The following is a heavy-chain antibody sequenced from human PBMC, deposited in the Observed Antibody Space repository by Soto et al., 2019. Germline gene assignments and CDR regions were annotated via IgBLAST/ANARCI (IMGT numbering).Heavy chain of an antibody. CDR2: IHYSGST. V-gene: IGHV4-31*03. CDR1: GGSISSGAYC. Sequence: PSETLSLTCTVSGGSISSGAYCWSWIRQHPGKGLEWIGYIHYSGSTYYNPSLKSRVTISVDTSMNQFSLKLSSVTAADTAVYYCASSITGTTVMSGHWVQGTLVTVSS. D-gene: IGHD1-7*01. CDR3: ASSITGTTVMSGH. J-gene: IGHJ4*02.